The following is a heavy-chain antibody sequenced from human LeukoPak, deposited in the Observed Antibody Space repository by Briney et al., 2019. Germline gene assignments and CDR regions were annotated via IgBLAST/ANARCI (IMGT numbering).Heavy chain of an antibody. Sequence: SETLSLTCAVYGGSFSGYYWSWIRQPPGKGLEWIGEINHSGSTNYNPSLKSRVTISVDRSKNQFSLKLSSVTAADTAVYYCARGQTIYYYYGMDVWGQGTTVTVSS. CDR2: INHSGST. D-gene: IGHD4/OR15-4a*01. V-gene: IGHV4-34*01. CDR3: ARGQTIYYYYGMDV. CDR1: GGSFSGYY. J-gene: IGHJ6*02.